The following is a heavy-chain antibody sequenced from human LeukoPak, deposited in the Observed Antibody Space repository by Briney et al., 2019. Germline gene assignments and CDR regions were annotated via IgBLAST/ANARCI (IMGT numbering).Heavy chain of an antibody. V-gene: IGHV3-7*05. J-gene: IGHJ4*02. CDR3: ARTGNSGSGS. CDR1: GFTFSSYW. D-gene: IGHD3-10*01. CDR2: MNEDGSEK. Sequence: GGSLRLSCAASGFTFSSYWMSWDRQARGKGLEWVANMNEDGSEKYYVDSVKGRFTISRDNAKNSLYLQMNSLRAEDTALYYCARTGNSGSGSWGQGALLPGSS.